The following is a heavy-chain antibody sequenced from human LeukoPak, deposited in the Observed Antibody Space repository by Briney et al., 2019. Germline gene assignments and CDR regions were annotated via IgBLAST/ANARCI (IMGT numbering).Heavy chain of an antibody. CDR3: ARDPPRIAVAGTGDY. J-gene: IGHJ4*02. V-gene: IGHV1-18*01. CDR1: GYTFTSYG. CDR2: ISTYNGNT. D-gene: IGHD6-19*01. Sequence: ASVKVSCKTSGYTFTSYGISWVRQAPGQGLEWMGWISTYNGNTDYAQNLQGRVTMTKDTSTSTAYMELRSLRSDDTAVYYCARDPPRIAVAGTGDYWGQGTLVTVSS.